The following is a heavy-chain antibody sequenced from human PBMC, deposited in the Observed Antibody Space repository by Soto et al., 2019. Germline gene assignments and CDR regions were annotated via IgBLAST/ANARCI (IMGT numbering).Heavy chain of an antibody. D-gene: IGHD5-12*01. Sequence: PSETLSLTCSVSGGSISSYYWSWIRQPPGKGLEWIGYIYYSGSTNYNPSLKSRVTISVDTSKNQFSLKLSSVTASDTAMYYCVIMGFSGGGYLSYYYYGMDIWGQGTTVTVSS. CDR2: IYYSGST. CDR1: GGSISSYY. J-gene: IGHJ6*02. V-gene: IGHV4-59*01. CDR3: VIMGFSGGGYLSYYYYGMDI.